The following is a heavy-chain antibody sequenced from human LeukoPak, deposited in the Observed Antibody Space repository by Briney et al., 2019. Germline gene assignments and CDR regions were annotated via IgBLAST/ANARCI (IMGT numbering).Heavy chain of an antibody. J-gene: IGHJ2*01. Sequence: GGSLRLSCAASGFTFSSYDMHWVRQATGKGLEWVSAIGTAGDTYYPGSVKGRFTISRENAKNSLYLQMNSLRAGDTARYYCARDLGRSIAAAGPYWYFDLWGRGTLVTVSS. CDR2: IGTAGDT. CDR3: ARDLGRSIAAAGPYWYFDL. V-gene: IGHV3-13*01. CDR1: GFTFSSYD. D-gene: IGHD6-13*01.